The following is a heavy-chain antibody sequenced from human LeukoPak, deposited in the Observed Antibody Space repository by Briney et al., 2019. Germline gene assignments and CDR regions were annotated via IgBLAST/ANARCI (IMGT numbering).Heavy chain of an antibody. CDR1: GYTFTSYG. CDR3: ARDLLGYYDSSYYFDY. V-gene: IGHV1-18*01. Sequence: ASVKVSCKASGYTFTSYGISWVRQAPGQGLEWMGWISAYNGNTNYAQKLQGRVTMTTDTSTSTAYMELRSLRSEDTAVYYCARDLLGYYDSSYYFDYWGQGTLVTVSS. J-gene: IGHJ4*02. CDR2: ISAYNGNT. D-gene: IGHD3-22*01.